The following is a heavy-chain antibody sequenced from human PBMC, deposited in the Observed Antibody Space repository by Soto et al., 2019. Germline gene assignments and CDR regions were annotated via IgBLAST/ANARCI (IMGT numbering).Heavy chain of an antibody. Sequence: SETLSLTCAVYGGSFSGYYWSWIRQPPGKGLEWIGEINHSGSTYYNPSLKSRVTISVDTSKNQFSLKLSSVTAADTAVYYCARELELRPNWFDPWGQGTLVTVSS. J-gene: IGHJ5*02. CDR2: INHSGST. CDR1: GGSFSGYY. V-gene: IGHV4-34*09. CDR3: ARELELRPNWFDP. D-gene: IGHD1-7*01.